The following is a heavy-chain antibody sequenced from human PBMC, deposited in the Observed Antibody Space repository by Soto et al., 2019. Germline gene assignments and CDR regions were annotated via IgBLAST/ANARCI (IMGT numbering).Heavy chain of an antibody. D-gene: IGHD6-13*01. J-gene: IGHJ6*02. CDR2: ISYDGSNK. CDR1: GFTCSSYA. V-gene: IGHV3-30-3*01. Sequence: QVQLVESGGGVVQPGRSLRLSCAASGFTCSSYAMHWVRQAPGKGLEWVAVISYDGSNKYYADSVKGRFTISRDNSQNTLYLQMNSPRAEDTAVYYCARDDTAAAVDYYYYGMDVWGQGTTVTVSS. CDR3: ARDDTAAAVDYYYYGMDV.